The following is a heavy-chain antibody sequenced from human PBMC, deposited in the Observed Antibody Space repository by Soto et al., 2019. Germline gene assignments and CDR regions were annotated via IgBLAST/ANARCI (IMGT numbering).Heavy chain of an antibody. CDR2: TYYRSKWYN. D-gene: IGHD4-17*01. CDR1: GDSVSSNRGA. CDR3: ARWDHDYGYLDV. Sequence: LQTLSLTCDISGDSVSSNRGAWTWIRQSPSRGLEWLGRTYYRSKWYNEYGLSVKSRITINADTCKNQFSLQLNSVTPEDAAVYYCARWDHDYGYLDVWGLGTTVPVSS. J-gene: IGHJ6*02. V-gene: IGHV6-1*01.